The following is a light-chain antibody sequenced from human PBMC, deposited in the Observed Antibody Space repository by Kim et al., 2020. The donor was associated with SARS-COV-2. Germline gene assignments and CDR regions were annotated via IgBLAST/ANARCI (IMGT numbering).Light chain of an antibody. V-gene: IGKV1-5*01. Sequence: IRLTQSPSTLSASIGDRVSITCRASQGVDRWLAWYQQRPGKAPKLLIYDATDLKSGVPSRFSGRGSGTEFTLTITSLQPDDFGTYYCQQYSTYSYSLGQGTKLEI. CDR2: DAT. J-gene: IGKJ2*03. CDR3: QQYSTYSYS. CDR1: QGVDRW.